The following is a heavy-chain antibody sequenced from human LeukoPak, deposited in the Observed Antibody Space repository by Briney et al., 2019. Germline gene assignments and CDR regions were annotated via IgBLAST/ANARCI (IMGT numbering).Heavy chain of an antibody. CDR1: GGSISTYY. CDR3: ARDIVVVPAENWFDP. J-gene: IGHJ5*02. Sequence: SETLSLTCTVSGGSISTYYWSWVRQPPGKGLEWIGYIYYSGSTNYNPSLKSRVTISVDTSKNQFSLKVSSVTAADTAVYYCARDIVVVPAENWFDPWGQGTLVTVSS. CDR2: IYYSGST. V-gene: IGHV4-59*01. D-gene: IGHD2-2*01.